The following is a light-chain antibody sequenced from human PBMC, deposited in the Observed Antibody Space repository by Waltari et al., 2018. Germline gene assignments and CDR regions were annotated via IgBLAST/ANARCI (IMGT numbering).Light chain of an antibody. CDR2: DVS. CDR1: SSDVGGYNS. CDR3: SSQSSDNVVL. J-gene: IGLJ2*01. V-gene: IGLV2-14*03. Sequence: QSALTQPASVSGSPGQSITISCTGTSSDVGGYNSVSWYQDHPGQAPKVNIYDVSDRPSGISERFSGSKSGNTASLTISGLQAEDEADYYCSSQSSDNVVLFGGGTKLTVL.